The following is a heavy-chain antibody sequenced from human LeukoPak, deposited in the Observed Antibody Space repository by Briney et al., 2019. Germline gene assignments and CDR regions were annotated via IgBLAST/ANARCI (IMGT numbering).Heavy chain of an antibody. Sequence: PSGTLSLTCAVSGGSISSNNWWWSWVRQPAGKGLEWIGRIYTSGSTNYNPSLKSRVTISVGTSKNQFSLKLSSVTAADTAVYYCARGVVRLRFLEWLLAAFDIWGQGTMVTVSS. CDR3: ARGVVRLRFLEWLLAAFDI. CDR2: IYTSGST. J-gene: IGHJ3*02. V-gene: IGHV4-61*02. CDR1: GGSISSNN. D-gene: IGHD3-3*01.